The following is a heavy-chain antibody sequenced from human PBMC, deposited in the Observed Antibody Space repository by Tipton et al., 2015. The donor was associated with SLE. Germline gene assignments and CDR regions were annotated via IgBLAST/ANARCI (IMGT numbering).Heavy chain of an antibody. Sequence: SLRLSCAASGFTFSTYSLHWVRQAPGKGLEWVAVISYDGNTKYYADSVKGRFTISRDNSKNTLYLQMNSLRAEDTAVFYCASETLWQIRPSYYMDVWGKGATVTVSS. CDR3: ASETLWQIRPSYYMDV. CDR2: ISYDGNTK. J-gene: IGHJ6*03. D-gene: IGHD5-18*01. CDR1: GFTFSTYS. V-gene: IGHV3-30*04.